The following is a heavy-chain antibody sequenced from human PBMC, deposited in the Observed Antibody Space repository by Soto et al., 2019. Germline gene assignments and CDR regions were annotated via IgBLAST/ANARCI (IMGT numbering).Heavy chain of an antibody. V-gene: IGHV1-18*01. J-gene: IGHJ6*02. D-gene: IGHD6-25*01. CDR3: ARVRGRLGMDV. Sequence: ASVKVSCKASGYSFTSYGISWLRQATGQGLDWMGWISAYNGNTNYAQKLQGRVTMTTDTSTSTAYMELRSLRSDDTYVYYCARVRGRLGMDVWGQGTTVTVSS. CDR2: ISAYNGNT. CDR1: GYSFTSYG.